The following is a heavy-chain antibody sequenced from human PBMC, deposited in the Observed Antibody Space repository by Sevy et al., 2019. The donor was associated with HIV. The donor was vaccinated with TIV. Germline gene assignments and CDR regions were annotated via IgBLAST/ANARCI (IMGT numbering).Heavy chain of an antibody. Sequence: GGSLRLSYTASGFTFSSYEMNWVRQAPGKGLEWVSYITLSGSTIYYADSVKGRFTISRDNAKNSLYLQMNSLRAEDTAVYYCARDRQGITVAGTAIDYWGQGTLVTVSS. J-gene: IGHJ4*02. V-gene: IGHV3-48*03. CDR2: ITLSGSTI. CDR1: GFTFSSYE. D-gene: IGHD6-19*01. CDR3: ARDRQGITVAGTAIDY.